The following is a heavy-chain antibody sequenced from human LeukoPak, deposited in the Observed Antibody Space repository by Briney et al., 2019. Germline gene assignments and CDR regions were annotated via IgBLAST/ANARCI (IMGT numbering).Heavy chain of an antibody. CDR3: AKRYDFWSGYIDY. CDR1: GFTFSSYA. Sequence: GGSLRLSCAASGFTFSSYAMSWVRQAPGKGLEWVSAISGSGGSTYYADSVKGRFTISRDNSKNTLYLQMNSLSAGDTAVYYCAKRYDFWSGYIDYWGQGTLVTVSS. D-gene: IGHD3-3*01. V-gene: IGHV3-23*01. CDR2: ISGSGGST. J-gene: IGHJ4*02.